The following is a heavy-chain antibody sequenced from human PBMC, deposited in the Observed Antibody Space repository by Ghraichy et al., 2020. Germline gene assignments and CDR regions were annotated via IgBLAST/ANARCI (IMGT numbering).Heavy chain of an antibody. Sequence: LSLTCAASGFTFSSYAMSWVRQAPGKGLEWVSAISGSGGSTYYADSVKGRFTISRDNSKNTLYLQMNSLRAEDTAVYYCAKGRTTVTTSSGYGYWGQGTLVTVSS. CDR3: AKGRTTVTTSSGYGY. V-gene: IGHV3-23*01. J-gene: IGHJ4*02. CDR2: ISGSGGST. D-gene: IGHD4-17*01. CDR1: GFTFSSYA.